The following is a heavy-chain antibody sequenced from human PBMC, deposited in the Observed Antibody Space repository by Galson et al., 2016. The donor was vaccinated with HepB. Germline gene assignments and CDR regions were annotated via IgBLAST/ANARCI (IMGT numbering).Heavy chain of an antibody. Sequence: SETLSLTCTISGVSISSSSYCWGWLRQPPGKGLEWIGSIYPSGSTYYNPSLKSRVTISVDTSKNQIPLRLNSVTAADTAVYYCATPGRVATVGFYFHYWGQGTLVTVSS. CDR3: ATPGRVATVGFYFHY. V-gene: IGHV4-39*01. D-gene: IGHD5-12*01. CDR1: GVSISSSSYC. CDR2: IYPSGST. J-gene: IGHJ4*02.